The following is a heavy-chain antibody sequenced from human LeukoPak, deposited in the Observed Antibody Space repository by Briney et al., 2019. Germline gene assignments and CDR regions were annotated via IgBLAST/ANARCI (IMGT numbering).Heavy chain of an antibody. Sequence: GGSLRLSCTASGFTFGDYPMSWFRQAPGKGLEWVSFIRSKTYGGTTDYAASVKGRFTISRDDSKSIAYLQINSLKTEDTAVYYCASPLTAAGLFWFFDLWGRGTLVTVSS. CDR1: GFTFGDYP. D-gene: IGHD6-13*01. V-gene: IGHV3-49*03. CDR2: IRSKTYGGTT. J-gene: IGHJ2*01. CDR3: ASPLTAAGLFWFFDL.